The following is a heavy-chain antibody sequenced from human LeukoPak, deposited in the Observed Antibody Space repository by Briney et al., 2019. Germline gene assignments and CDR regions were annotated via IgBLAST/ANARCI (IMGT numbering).Heavy chain of an antibody. V-gene: IGHV4-59*01. CDR2: IYYSGST. Sequence: SETLSLTCTVSGGSISSYYWSWIRQPPGKGLEWIGYIYYSGSTNYNPSLKSRVTISVDTSKNQFSLKLSSVTAADTAVYYCARWVATPNYFDYWGQGTLVTVSS. D-gene: IGHD1-26*01. J-gene: IGHJ4*02. CDR3: ARWVATPNYFDY. CDR1: GGSISSYY.